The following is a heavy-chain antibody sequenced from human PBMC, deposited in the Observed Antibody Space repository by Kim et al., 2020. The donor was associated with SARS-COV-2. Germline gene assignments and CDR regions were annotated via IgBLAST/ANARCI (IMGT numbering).Heavy chain of an antibody. V-gene: IGHV5-51*01. D-gene: IGHD6-19*01. J-gene: IGHJ4*02. Sequence: TRYSPSFQGQFTISADKSISTAYLQWSSLKASDTAMYYCARQPAGFSFDYWGQGTLVTVSS. CDR2: T. CDR3: ARQPAGFSFDY.